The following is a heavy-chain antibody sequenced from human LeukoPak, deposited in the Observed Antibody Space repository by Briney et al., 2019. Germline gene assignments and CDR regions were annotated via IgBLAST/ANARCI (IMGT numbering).Heavy chain of an antibody. CDR1: SYTFTSYG. Sequence: ASVKVSCKASSYTFTSYGISWVRQAPGQGLEWMGWISAYNGNTNYAQKLQGRVTMTTDTSTSTAYMELRSLRSDDTAVYYCARVFRAVAVSWFDPWGQGTLVTVSS. V-gene: IGHV1-18*01. CDR3: ARVFRAVAVSWFDP. D-gene: IGHD6-19*01. CDR2: ISAYNGNT. J-gene: IGHJ5*02.